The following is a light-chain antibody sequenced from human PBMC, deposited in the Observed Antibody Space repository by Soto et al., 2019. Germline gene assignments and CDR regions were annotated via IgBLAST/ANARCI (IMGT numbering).Light chain of an antibody. CDR3: QKYDSVLLI. CDR2: AAS. J-gene: IGKJ4*01. CDR1: QAINNY. Sequence: DIQMTQSPSSLSASVGDRVTITCRASQAINNYVAWYQQKPGQCPQLLIYAASTLQSGVPSRFSGSGSGTDFTLTISSRQPEDVATYYCQKYDSVLLIFGGGTKVEVK. V-gene: IGKV1-27*01.